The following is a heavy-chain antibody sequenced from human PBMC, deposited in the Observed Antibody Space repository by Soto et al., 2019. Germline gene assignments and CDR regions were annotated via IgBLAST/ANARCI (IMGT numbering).Heavy chain of an antibody. J-gene: IGHJ6*01. CDR3: ARFHYGSGSYPSNSGMDV. D-gene: IGHD3-10*01. V-gene: IGHV1-3*01. CDR2: INAGNGNT. CDR1: GYTFTSYA. Sequence: RASVKVSCKASGYTFTSYAMHWVRQAPGQRLEWMGWINAGNGNTKYSQRFQGRVTITRDTSASTAYMELSSLRSEDTAVYYCARFHYGSGSYPSNSGMDVWGQRTTVTVAX.